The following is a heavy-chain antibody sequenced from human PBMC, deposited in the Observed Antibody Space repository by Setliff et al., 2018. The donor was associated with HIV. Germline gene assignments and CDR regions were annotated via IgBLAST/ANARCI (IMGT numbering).Heavy chain of an antibody. D-gene: IGHD3-22*01. J-gene: IGHJ4*02. Sequence: SETLSLTCSVSGDPISSSSYYWGWIRQPPGKGLEWIGSIYYSGSTYYNPSLNSRVTISVDASKNRFSLKLSSVTAADAAVYYCASLPPLYDSSGYYFDYWGQGTLVTVSS. CDR1: GDPISSSSYY. V-gene: IGHV4-39*01. CDR3: ASLPPLYDSSGYYFDY. CDR2: IYYSGST.